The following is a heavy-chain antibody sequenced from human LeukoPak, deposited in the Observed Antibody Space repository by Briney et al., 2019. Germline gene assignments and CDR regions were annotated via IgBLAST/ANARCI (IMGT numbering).Heavy chain of an antibody. V-gene: IGHV4-34*01. CDR3: ARVSSSGWYPSFDY. CDR1: GGSFSGYY. J-gene: IGHJ4*02. Sequence: SETLSLTCAVYGGSFSGYYWSWIRQPPGKGLEWIGEINHSGSTNYNPSLKSRVTMSVDTSKNQFSLKLSSVTAADTAVYYCARVSSSGWYPSFDYWGQGTLVTVSS. CDR2: INHSGST. D-gene: IGHD6-19*01.